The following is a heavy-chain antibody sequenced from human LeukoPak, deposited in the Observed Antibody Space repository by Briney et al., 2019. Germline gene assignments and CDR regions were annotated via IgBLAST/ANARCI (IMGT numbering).Heavy chain of an antibody. CDR2: ISYDGSNK. CDR3: ARGWWELLNFFDY. D-gene: IGHD1-26*01. J-gene: IGHJ4*02. Sequence: PGGSLRLSCAASGFTFSSYAMHWVRQAPGKGLEWVAVISYDGSNKYYADSVKGRFTISRDNSKNTLYLQMNSLRAEDTAVYYCARGWWELLNFFDYWGQGTLSPSPQ. CDR1: GFTFSSYA. V-gene: IGHV3-30-3*01.